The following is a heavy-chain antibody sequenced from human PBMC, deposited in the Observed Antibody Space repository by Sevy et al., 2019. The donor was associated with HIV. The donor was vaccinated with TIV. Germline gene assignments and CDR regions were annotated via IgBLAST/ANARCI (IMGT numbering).Heavy chain of an antibody. CDR2: ISWNSGSI. D-gene: IGHD6-13*01. V-gene: IGHV3-9*01. J-gene: IGHJ1*01. CDR3: AKDGSSSWYEYFQH. Sequence: SLRLSCAASGFTFDDYAMHWVRQAPGKGLEWVSGISWNSGSIGYADSVKGRFTNSRDNAKNSLYLQMNSLRAEDTALYYCAKDGSSSWYEYFQHWGQGTLVTVSS. CDR1: GFTFDDYA.